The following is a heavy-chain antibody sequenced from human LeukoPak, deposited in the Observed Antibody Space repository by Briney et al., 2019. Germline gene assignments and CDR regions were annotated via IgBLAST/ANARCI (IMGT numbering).Heavy chain of an antibody. CDR2: ISGSGGST. CDR1: GFTFSSYA. Sequence: PEGSLRLSCAASGFTFSSYAMSWVRQAPGKGLEWVSAISGSGGSTFYADSVKGRLTISRDNSKNTLYLQMNSLRAEDTAVYYCAKDATSITVTPDAFDIWGQGTMVTVSS. CDR3: AKDATSITVTPDAFDI. V-gene: IGHV3-23*01. J-gene: IGHJ3*02. D-gene: IGHD1-7*01.